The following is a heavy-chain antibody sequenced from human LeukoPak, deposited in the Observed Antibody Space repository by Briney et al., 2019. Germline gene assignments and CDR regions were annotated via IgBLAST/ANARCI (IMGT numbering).Heavy chain of an antibody. CDR3: ATTDSSSWIFDY. D-gene: IGHD6-13*01. CDR1: GGTFSSYA. V-gene: IGHV1-69*05. J-gene: IGHJ4*02. Sequence: ASVKVSCKASGGTFSSYAISWVRQALGQGLEWMGGIIPIFGTANYAQKFQGRVTITTDESTSTAYMELSSLRSEDTAVYYCATTDSSSWIFDYWGQGTLVTVSS. CDR2: IIPIFGTA.